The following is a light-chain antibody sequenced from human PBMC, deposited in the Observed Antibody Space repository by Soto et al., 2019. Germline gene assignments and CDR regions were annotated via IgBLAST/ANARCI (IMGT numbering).Light chain of an antibody. V-gene: IGLV2-11*01. CDR3: CSYAGSYTWV. J-gene: IGLJ3*02. Sequence: QSALTQPRSVSGSPGQSVPISCTGTSSDVGVYNYVSWYQHHPGTAPKVMIYDVTTRPSGVPDRFSGSKSGNTASLTISGLQAEDEADYDCCSYAGSYTWVFGGGTKLTVL. CDR2: DVT. CDR1: SSDVGVYNY.